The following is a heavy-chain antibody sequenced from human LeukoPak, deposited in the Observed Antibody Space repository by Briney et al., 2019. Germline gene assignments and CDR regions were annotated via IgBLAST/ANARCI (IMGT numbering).Heavy chain of an antibody. CDR1: GFTFSSSA. D-gene: IGHD6-13*01. J-gene: IGHJ4*02. CDR3: AKGSSNVNLDFDY. CDR2: ISGSGGST. Sequence: GGSLRLSCAASGFTFSSSAMSWVRQAPGKGLEWVSGISGSGGSTNCADSVKGRFTVSRDNSKNTLYLQMNSLRAEDTAVYYCAKGSSNVNLDFDYWGQGTLVIVSS. V-gene: IGHV3-23*01.